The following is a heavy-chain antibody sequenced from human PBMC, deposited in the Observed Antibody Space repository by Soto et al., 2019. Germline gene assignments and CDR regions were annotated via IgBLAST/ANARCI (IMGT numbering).Heavy chain of an antibody. V-gene: IGHV4-31*02. D-gene: IGHD1-1*01. CDR3: AQALVFTGGDGFDI. CDR1: GGSITTGGRY. Sequence: QVRLQEWGPGLVKPSQTLSLKCSVSGGSITTGGRYWSWIRQLPGKGLEWIGDIYYSGNTYYNASLKSRVTISVDAAKNQFSLKLSSVTAADTAVYYCAQALVFTGGDGFDIWGQGRLVNVSS. CDR2: IYYSGNT. J-gene: IGHJ3*02.